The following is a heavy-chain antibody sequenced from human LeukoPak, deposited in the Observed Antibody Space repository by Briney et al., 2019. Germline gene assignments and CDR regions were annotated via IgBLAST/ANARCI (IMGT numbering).Heavy chain of an antibody. CDR1: GYTFTNYG. CDR3: ARDCIGCLGFDY. J-gene: IGHJ4*02. V-gene: IGHV1-18*01. Sequence: EALVKVSCKASGYTFTNYGISWVRQAPGQGLEWMGWVSAYADDTNYVQKFRGRITMTTDTSTSTAYVELRSLRSDDTAVYYCARDCIGCLGFDYWGQGTLVTVSS. D-gene: IGHD5/OR15-5a*01. CDR2: VSAYADDT.